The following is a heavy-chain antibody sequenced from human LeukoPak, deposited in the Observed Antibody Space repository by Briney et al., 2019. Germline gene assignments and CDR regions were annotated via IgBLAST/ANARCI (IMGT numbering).Heavy chain of an antibody. D-gene: IGHD4-17*01. CDR2: IYHSGST. CDR3: ARGRVKIATVTTFNWFDP. CDR1: GYSISSGYY. J-gene: IGHJ5*02. Sequence: SETLSLTCTVSGYSISSGYYWGWIRQPPGKGLEWIGSIYHSGSTYYNPSLKSRVTISVDTSKNQFSLKLSSVTAADTAVYYCARGRVKIATVTTFNWFDPWGQGTLVTVSS. V-gene: IGHV4-38-2*02.